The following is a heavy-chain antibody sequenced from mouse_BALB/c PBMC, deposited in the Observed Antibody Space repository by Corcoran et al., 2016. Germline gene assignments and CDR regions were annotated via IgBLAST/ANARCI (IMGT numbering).Heavy chain of an antibody. Sequence: EVQLKQSGAELVKPGASVKLSCTASGFNITDTYMHWVKQRPEQGLEWIGRIDPANGNTKYDPKFQGKATITADTSSNTAYLQLSSLTSEDTAVYYCARGYEYAMDYWGQGTSVTVSS. CDR3: ARGYEYAMDY. D-gene: IGHD2-10*02. CDR1: GFNITDTY. V-gene: IGHV14-3*02. CDR2: IDPANGNT. J-gene: IGHJ4*01.